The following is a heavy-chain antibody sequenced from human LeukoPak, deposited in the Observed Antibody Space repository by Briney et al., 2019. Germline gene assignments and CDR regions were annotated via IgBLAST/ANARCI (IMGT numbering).Heavy chain of an antibody. CDR2: IYSGGTT. Sequence: GGSLRLSCAASGFTVSSNYMNWVRQAPGKGLEWVSVIYSGGTTYYADSVKGRFTISRDNSKNTLYLQMNSLRAEDTAAYYCARAWTGRYCSGGSCYRLYYFDYWGQGTLVTVSS. V-gene: IGHV3-53*01. D-gene: IGHD2-15*01. J-gene: IGHJ4*02. CDR3: ARAWTGRYCSGGSCYRLYYFDY. CDR1: GFTVSSNY.